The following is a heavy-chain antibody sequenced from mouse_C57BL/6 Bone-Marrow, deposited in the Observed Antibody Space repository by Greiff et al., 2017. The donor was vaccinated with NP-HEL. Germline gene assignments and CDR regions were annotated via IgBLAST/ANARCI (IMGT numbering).Heavy chain of an antibody. CDR3: ARWIYYDYVFDY. J-gene: IGHJ2*01. CDR2: LYPGDGDT. CDR1: GYAFSSSW. V-gene: IGHV1-82*01. Sequence: QVQLQQSGPELVKPGASVKISCKASGYAFSSSWMNWVKQRPGKGLEWIGRLYPGDGDTNYNGKFKGKATLTADKSSSTAYMQLSSLTSEDSAVYFCARWIYYDYVFDYWGQGTTLTVSS. D-gene: IGHD2-4*01.